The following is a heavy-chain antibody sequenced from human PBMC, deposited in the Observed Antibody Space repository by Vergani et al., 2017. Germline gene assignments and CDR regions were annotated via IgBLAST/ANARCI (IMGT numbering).Heavy chain of an antibody. V-gene: IGHV3-23*01. D-gene: IGHD4-17*01. Sequence: EVQLLESGGGLLQPGGSLRLSCAASGFTFSSYAMSWVRQAPGKGLEWVSLIGGSGVHTYYADSVKGRFTISRDNSKNTLYLQMNSLRAEDTAVYYCAKSAFSDYSSLHHFYYMDVWGKWTTVTVSS. J-gene: IGHJ6*03. CDR1: GFTFSSYA. CDR3: AKSAFSDYSSLHHFYYMDV. CDR2: IGGSGVHT.